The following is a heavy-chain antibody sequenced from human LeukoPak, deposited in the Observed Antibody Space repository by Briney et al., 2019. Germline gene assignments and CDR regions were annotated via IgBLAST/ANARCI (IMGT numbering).Heavy chain of an antibody. CDR3: ARGRGTSGSNRDFYYYYYMDV. CDR1: GYIFTDYA. Sequence: GASVKVSCKVSGYIFTDYAIHWLRQAPGQRPEWMGWMNAGNGNTKYSQKFQGRITLIRDTSAATAYMELSSLRHDDLAVYYCARGRGTSGSNRDFYYYYYMDVWGKGTTVTVSS. V-gene: IGHV1-3*01. D-gene: IGHD2-15*01. CDR2: MNAGNGNT. J-gene: IGHJ6*03.